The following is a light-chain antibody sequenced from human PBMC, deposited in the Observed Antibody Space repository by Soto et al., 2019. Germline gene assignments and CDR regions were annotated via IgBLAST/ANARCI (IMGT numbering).Light chain of an antibody. V-gene: IGLV2-11*01. CDR2: DVS. J-gene: IGLJ2*01. Sequence: QSVLTQPSSVSGSPGQSVTISCTGTSSDVGGYNYVSWYQHHPGRAPKVMIYDVSKRPSGVPDRFSGTKSGNTASLTISGLQAEDEADYYCCSYAGSDTLVFGGGTQLTVL. CDR3: CSYAGSDTLV. CDR1: SSDVGGYNY.